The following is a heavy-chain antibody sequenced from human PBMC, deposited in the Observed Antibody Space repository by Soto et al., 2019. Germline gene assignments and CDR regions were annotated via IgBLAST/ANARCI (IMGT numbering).Heavy chain of an antibody. V-gene: IGHV3-23*01. CDR1: GFIFSPYA. CDR3: AKEGARLQFLDGGGFQD. CDR2: ISGRGGTT. D-gene: IGHD3-3*01. Sequence: EVQLLESGGGLGQPGGSLRLSCPASGFIFSPYAMSWVRQAPGKGLEWVSGISGRGGTTYYADSVKGRFPISRDNSKNTRYLQMNSLSAEDTAVYFGAKEGARLQFLDGGGFQDWGQGTLVIVSS. J-gene: IGHJ1*01.